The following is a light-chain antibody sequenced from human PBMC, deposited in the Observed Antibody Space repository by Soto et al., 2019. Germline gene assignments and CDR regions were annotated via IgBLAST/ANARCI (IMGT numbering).Light chain of an antibody. CDR3: ATWDSSLIAGV. J-gene: IGLJ2*01. Sequence: QSVLTQPPSVSAAPGQKVTISCSASSSNIGNNFVSWYQHLPGTAPKLLIYDNNKRPSGIPDRFSGTKSGTSATLGITGLQTGDEAHYYCATWDSSLIAGVFGGGTKLTVL. CDR2: DNN. V-gene: IGLV1-51*01. CDR1: SSNIGNNF.